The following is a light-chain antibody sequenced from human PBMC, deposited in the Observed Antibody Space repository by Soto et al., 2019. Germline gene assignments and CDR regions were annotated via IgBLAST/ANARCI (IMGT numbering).Light chain of an antibody. Sequence: DIQMTQSPSSLSASVGDRVTITCRASQTISTYLNWYQQKPGKAPRLLIYDASSLLSRGPSRFSGSGSGTDFTLTIASLQPEDFSTYYCQQSDSTPYTFGQGTKVDMK. CDR2: DAS. CDR1: QTISTY. J-gene: IGKJ2*01. V-gene: IGKV1-39*01. CDR3: QQSDSTPYT.